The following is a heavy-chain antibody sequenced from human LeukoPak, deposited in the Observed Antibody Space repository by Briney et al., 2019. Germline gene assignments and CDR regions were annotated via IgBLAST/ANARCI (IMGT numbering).Heavy chain of an antibody. CDR2: IYSSVST. V-gene: IGHV4-31*03. CDR3: ARGGDYYDSSGYSYFDY. CDR1: GGSISSGGYY. D-gene: IGHD3-22*01. J-gene: IGHJ4*02. Sequence: SETLSLTCTVSGGSISSGGYYWSWLRQHPGKGLEGIVYIYSSVSTYSNPSLKSRVTISVDTSKNQFSLKLSSVTAADTAVYYCARGGDYYDSSGYSYFDYWGQGTLVTVSS.